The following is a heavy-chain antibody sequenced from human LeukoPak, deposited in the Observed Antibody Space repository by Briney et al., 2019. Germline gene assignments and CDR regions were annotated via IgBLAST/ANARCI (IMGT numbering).Heavy chain of an antibody. CDR3: AKDGEWLVSFDY. CDR1: GFTFSSYA. V-gene: IGHV3-23*01. CDR2: ISGSGGST. Sequence: PGGSLRLSCAASGFTFSSYAMSWVRQAPGKGLEWVSAISGSGGSTYYADSVKGRFTISRDNSKNALYLQMNSLRAEDTAVYYCAKDGEWLVSFDYWGQGTLVTVSS. J-gene: IGHJ4*02. D-gene: IGHD6-19*01.